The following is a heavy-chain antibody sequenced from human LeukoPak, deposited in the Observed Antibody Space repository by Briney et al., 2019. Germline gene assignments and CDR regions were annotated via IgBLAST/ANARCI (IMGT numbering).Heavy chain of an antibody. J-gene: IGHJ6*03. CDR3: ARTTMVRGTYYMDV. CDR2: INHSGST. V-gene: IGHV4-34*01. CDR1: GGSFSGYY. Sequence: SETLSLTCAVYGGSFSGYYWSWVRQPPEKGLEWIGEINHSGSTNYNPSLKSRVTISVDTSKNQFSLELTSVTAADTAVYYCARTTMVRGTYYMDVWGKGTTVTISS. D-gene: IGHD3-10*01.